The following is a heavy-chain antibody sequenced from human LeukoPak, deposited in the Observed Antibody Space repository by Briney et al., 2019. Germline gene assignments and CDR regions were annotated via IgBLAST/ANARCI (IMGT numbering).Heavy chain of an antibody. Sequence: ASVKVSCKASGYDFTSVGITWVRRAPGQGLEWMGWISPYNGNTRYAQKFQGRVAMTTDTSTTTAYMELRGLRFNDTAVYYCARAGPGSGWYFDYWARGTLVTVSS. V-gene: IGHV1-18*01. CDR2: ISPYNGNT. D-gene: IGHD6-19*01. CDR3: ARAGPGSGWYFDY. J-gene: IGHJ4*02. CDR1: GYDFTSVG.